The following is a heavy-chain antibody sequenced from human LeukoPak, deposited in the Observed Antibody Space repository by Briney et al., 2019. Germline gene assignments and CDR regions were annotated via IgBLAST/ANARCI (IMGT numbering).Heavy chain of an antibody. V-gene: IGHV1-18*01. D-gene: IGHD3-22*01. CDR2: ISAYNGNT. CDR1: GYTFTSYG. CDR3: ARQVYYDSSAKAFDI. Sequence: GASVKVSCKASGYTFTSYGISWVRQAPGQGLEWMGWISAYNGNTNYAQKLQGRVTMTTETSTSTAYMKLRSLRSDDTAVYYCARQVYYDSSAKAFDIWGQGTMVTVSS. J-gene: IGHJ3*02.